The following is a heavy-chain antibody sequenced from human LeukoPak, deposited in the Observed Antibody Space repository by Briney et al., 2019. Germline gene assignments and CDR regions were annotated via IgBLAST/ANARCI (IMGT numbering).Heavy chain of an antibody. Sequence: ASVKVSCKASGYTFTGYYMHWVRQAPGQGLEWMGWINPNSGNTGYAQKFQGRVTMTRNTSISTAYMELSSLRSEDTAVYYCARGPNYSSGWYPTDYWGQGTLVTVSS. D-gene: IGHD6-19*01. CDR3: ARGPNYSSGWYPTDY. CDR1: GYTFTGYY. V-gene: IGHV1-8*02. CDR2: INPNSGNT. J-gene: IGHJ4*02.